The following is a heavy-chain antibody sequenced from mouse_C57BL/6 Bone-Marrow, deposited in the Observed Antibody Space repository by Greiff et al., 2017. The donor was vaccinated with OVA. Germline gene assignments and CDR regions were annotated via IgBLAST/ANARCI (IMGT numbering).Heavy chain of an antibody. J-gene: IGHJ3*01. D-gene: IGHD1-1*01. CDR2: ISNLAYSI. V-gene: IGHV5-15*01. CDR3: ASTVVEGFAY. CDR1: GFTFSDYG. Sequence: EVKLVESGGGLVQPGGSLKLSCAASGFTFSDYGMAWVRQAPRKGPEWVAFISNLAYSIYYADTVTGRFTISRENAKNTLYLEMSSLRSEDTAMYYCASTVVEGFAYWGQGTLVTVSA.